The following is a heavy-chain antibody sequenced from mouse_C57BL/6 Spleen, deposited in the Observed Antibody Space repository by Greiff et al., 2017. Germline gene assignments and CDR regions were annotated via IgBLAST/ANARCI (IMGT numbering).Heavy chain of an antibody. D-gene: IGHD2-5*01. Sequence: EVQGVESGEGLVKPGGSLKLSCAASGFTFSSYAMSWVRQTPEKRLEWVAYISSGGDYIYYADTVKGRFTISRDNARNTLFLQMSSLKSEDTAMYYCTRYYSNYPWFAYWGQGTLVTVSA. CDR2: ISSGGDYI. J-gene: IGHJ3*01. CDR3: TRYYSNYPWFAY. CDR1: GFTFSSYA. V-gene: IGHV5-9-1*02.